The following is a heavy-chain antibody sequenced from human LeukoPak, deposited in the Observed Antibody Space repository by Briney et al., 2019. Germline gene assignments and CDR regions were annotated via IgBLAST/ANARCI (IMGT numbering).Heavy chain of an antibody. J-gene: IGHJ6*02. CDR2: IYYSGST. CDR3: ALTRYSSSWYPYYYGMDV. Sequence: SETLSLTCTVSGGSISGHYWSWIRQPPGKGLEWIGYIYYSGSTNYNPSLKSRVTISVDTSKNQFSLKLSSVTAADTAVYYCALTRYSSSWYPYYYGMDVWGQGTTVTVSS. V-gene: IGHV4-59*08. D-gene: IGHD6-13*01. CDR1: GGSISGHY.